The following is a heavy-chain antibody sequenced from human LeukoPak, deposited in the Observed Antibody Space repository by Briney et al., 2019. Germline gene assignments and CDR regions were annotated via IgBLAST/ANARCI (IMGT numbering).Heavy chain of an antibody. CDR2: ISGSGGST. J-gene: IGHJ4*02. CDR1: GFTFSSYA. D-gene: IGHD3-22*01. Sequence: PGGSLRLSCAASGFTFSSYAMSWVRQAPGKGLEWVSAISGSGGSTYYADSVKGRFTISRDNSKNTLYLQMNSLRAADTAVYYCAAYYDSSGYYRTPFDYWGQGTLVTVSS. CDR3: AAYYDSSGYYRTPFDY. V-gene: IGHV3-23*01.